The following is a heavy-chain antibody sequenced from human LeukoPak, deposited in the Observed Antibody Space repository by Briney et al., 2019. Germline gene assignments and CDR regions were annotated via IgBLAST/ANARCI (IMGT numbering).Heavy chain of an antibody. CDR2: INESGGT. CDR1: GGSFRAYY. Sequence: PSETLSLTCVVYGGSFRAYYWSWIRQPPGKGLEWIGEINESGGTNYNPSLKSRVTMSVDTSKNQFSLKLTSVTSADMAVYYCATERRYSSGRWDYYFDNWGQGTQVTVSS. V-gene: IGHV4-34*01. D-gene: IGHD6-19*01. J-gene: IGHJ4*02. CDR3: ATERRYSSGRWDYYFDN.